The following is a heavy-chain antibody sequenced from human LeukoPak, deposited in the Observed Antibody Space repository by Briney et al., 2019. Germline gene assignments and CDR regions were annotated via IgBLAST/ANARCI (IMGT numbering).Heavy chain of an antibody. D-gene: IGHD5-12*01. V-gene: IGHV1-2*02. CDR1: GYTFTGYY. Sequence: ASVKVSCKASGYTFTGYYMHWGRQAPGQGLEWMGWINPNSGGTNYAQKFQGRVTMTRDTSISTAYMELSRLRSDDTAVYYCARSSGYDWANWFDPWGQGTLVTVSS. CDR2: INPNSGGT. J-gene: IGHJ5*02. CDR3: ARSSGYDWANWFDP.